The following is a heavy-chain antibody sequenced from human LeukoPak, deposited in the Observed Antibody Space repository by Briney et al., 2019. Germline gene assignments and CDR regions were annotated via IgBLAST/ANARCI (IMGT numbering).Heavy chain of an antibody. D-gene: IGHD3-3*01. J-gene: IGHJ1*01. V-gene: IGHV3-74*01. CDR1: GVTLSSYA. CDR3: LLIILGGSSQH. CDR2: IKNDGKIT. Sequence: GGSLRLSCAASGVTLSSYAMSWARQAPGKGLVWVSRIKNDGKITTYADSVKGRFTTSRDNAKNTFYLQMNSLRVEDTAVYYCLLIILGGSSQHWGQGTLVTVSS.